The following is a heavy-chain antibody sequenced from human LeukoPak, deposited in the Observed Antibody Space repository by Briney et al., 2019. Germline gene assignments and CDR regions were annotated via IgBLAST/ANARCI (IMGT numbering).Heavy chain of an antibody. CDR1: GGSITSHY. J-gene: IGHJ3*02. CDR2: IYTSGST. V-gene: IGHV4-4*07. CDR3: ARDHELGGYYGSGPSDI. Sequence: SETLSLTYTVSGGSITSHYWSWIRQPAGKGLEWIGRIYTSGSTNHNPSLKSRVTMSADTSNKQFSLKLSSVPSPHTALYYCARDHELGGYYGSGPSDIWGQGTMVTVS. D-gene: IGHD3-10*01.